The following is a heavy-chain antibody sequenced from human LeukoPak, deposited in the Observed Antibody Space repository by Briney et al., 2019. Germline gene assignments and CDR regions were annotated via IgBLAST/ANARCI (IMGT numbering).Heavy chain of an antibody. J-gene: IGHJ6*03. D-gene: IGHD5-12*01. CDR1: GFTFDDYG. CDR2: INWNGGNT. Sequence: GGSLRLSCAASGFTFDDYGMSWVRQAPGKGLEWVSGINWNGGNTGYADSVKGRFTISRDNAKNSLYLQMNSLRAEDTALYYCARAYSGYENYYYYYYMDVWGKGTAVTVSS. V-gene: IGHV3-20*04. CDR3: ARAYSGYENYYYYYYMDV.